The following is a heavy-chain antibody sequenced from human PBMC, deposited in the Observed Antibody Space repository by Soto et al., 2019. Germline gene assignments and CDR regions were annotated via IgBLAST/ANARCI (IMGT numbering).Heavy chain of an antibody. CDR3: ATIPLYSTVWYYFDY. CDR2: IYHSGST. V-gene: IGHV4-59*03. J-gene: IGHJ4*02. CDR1: GGSISSYY. D-gene: IGHD2-2*01. Sequence: PSETLSLTCTVSGGSISSYYWSWIRQPPGKALEWIGYIYHSGSTNYNPSLKSRVTISVDTSKNQLSLNLSSVTAADTAVYYCATIPLYSTVWYYFDYWGQRALVTVS.